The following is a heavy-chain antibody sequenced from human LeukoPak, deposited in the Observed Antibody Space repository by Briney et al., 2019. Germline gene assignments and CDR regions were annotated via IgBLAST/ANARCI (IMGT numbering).Heavy chain of an antibody. CDR3: ARGNLAAAGPTH. Sequence: SETLSLTCAVYGGSFSGYYWSWIRQPPGKGLEWIGEINHSGSTNYNPSLKSRVTISVDTSKNQFSLKLSSVTAADTAVYYCARGNLAAAGPTHRGQGTLVTVSS. CDR2: INHSGST. J-gene: IGHJ4*02. D-gene: IGHD6-13*01. V-gene: IGHV4-34*01. CDR1: GGSFSGYY.